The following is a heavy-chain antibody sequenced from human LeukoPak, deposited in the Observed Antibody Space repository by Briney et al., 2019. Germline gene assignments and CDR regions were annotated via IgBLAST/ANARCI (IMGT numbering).Heavy chain of an antibody. CDR3: TNALHVAVAVADYYYFSMDV. V-gene: IGHV3-23*01. J-gene: IGHJ6*03. CDR1: GFALSRWA. Sequence: PGGSLRLSCAACGFALSRWAMGWVRQSPGKGLEWLSTINGGGNTTFYADSVKGRFTISRDNSKNTLYLHMDGLRPDQTSIYYCTNALHVAVAVADYYYFSMDVWGRGTAVSVSS. D-gene: IGHD6-19*01. CDR2: INGGGNTT.